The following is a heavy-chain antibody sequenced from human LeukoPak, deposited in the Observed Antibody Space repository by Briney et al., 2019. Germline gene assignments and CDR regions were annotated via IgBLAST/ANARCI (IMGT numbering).Heavy chain of an antibody. Sequence: PSETLSLTCAVYGGSFSGYYWSWIRQPPGKGLEWIGEINHSGSTNHNPSLKSRVTISVDTSKNQFSLKLSSVTAADTAVYYCARSGGCSSTSCYQYNWFDPWGQGTLVTVSS. J-gene: IGHJ5*02. D-gene: IGHD2-2*01. CDR2: INHSGST. V-gene: IGHV4-34*01. CDR1: GGSFSGYY. CDR3: ARSGGCSSTSCYQYNWFDP.